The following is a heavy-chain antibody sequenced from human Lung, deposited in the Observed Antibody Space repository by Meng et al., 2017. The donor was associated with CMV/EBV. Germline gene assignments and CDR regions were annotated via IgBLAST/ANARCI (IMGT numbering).Heavy chain of an antibody. D-gene: IGHD1-26*01. CDR3: TGARPKWEQIGQSFDI. Sequence: GGSLRLXXTGSGFIFGDFAMSWVRQAPGKGLEWVGFIRSKGYGGSTEYAASVKGRFSISRDESKSIAYLQMNSLKTEDTAVYFCTGARPKWEQIGQSFDIWGQGXMVTVSS. V-gene: IGHV3-49*04. CDR1: GFIFGDFA. J-gene: IGHJ3*02. CDR2: IRSKGYGGST.